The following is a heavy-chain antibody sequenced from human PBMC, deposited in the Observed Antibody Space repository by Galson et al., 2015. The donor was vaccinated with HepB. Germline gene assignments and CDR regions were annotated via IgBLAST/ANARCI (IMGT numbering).Heavy chain of an antibody. D-gene: IGHD2-21*02. V-gene: IGHV4-39*01. CDR1: GGSISSSSYY. J-gene: IGHJ4*02. Sequence: ETLSLTCTVSGGSISSSSYYWGWIRQPPGKGLEWIGSIYYSGSTYYNPSLKSRVTISVDTTKNQFSLKLSSVTAADTAVYYCARQGHIVVVTAIQYWGQGTLVTVSS. CDR3: ARQGHIVVVTAIQY. CDR2: IYYSGST.